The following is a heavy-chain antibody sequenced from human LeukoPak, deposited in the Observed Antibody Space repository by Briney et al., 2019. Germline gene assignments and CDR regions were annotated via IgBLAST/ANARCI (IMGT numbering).Heavy chain of an antibody. D-gene: IGHD4-17*01. CDR2: ISYDGSNK. CDR3: ARDRPYGDPNWFDP. CDR1: GFTFSSYA. V-gene: IGHV3-30-3*01. Sequence: PGRSLRLSCAASGFTFSSYAMHWVRQAPGKGLEWVAVISYDGSNKYYADSVKGRFTISRDNSKNTLYLQMNSLRAEDTAVYYCARDRPYGDPNWFDPWGQGTLVTVSS. J-gene: IGHJ5*02.